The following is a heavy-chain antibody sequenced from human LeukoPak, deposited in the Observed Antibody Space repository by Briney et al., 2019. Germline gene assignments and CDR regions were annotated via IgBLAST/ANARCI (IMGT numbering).Heavy chain of an antibody. D-gene: IGHD3-3*01. CDR1: GYTFTGYY. J-gene: IGHJ4*02. CDR3: AREPAPFSSRLSFDY. Sequence: GASVKVSCKASGYTFTGYYMHWVRQAPGQGLEWMGWINPNSGGTNYAQKFQGRVTMTRDTSVSTAYMELSRLRSDDTAVYYCAREPAPFSSRLSFDYWGQGTLVTVSS. V-gene: IGHV1-2*02. CDR2: INPNSGGT.